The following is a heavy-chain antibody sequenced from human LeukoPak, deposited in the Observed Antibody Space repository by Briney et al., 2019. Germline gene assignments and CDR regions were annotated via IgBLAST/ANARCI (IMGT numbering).Heavy chain of an antibody. V-gene: IGHV3-74*01. CDR2: INSDGSIT. Sequence: GGSLRLSCAASGFSNYWMHWVRQGPGKGGVWISRINSDGSITTYADSVKGGFTISRDNAKSTLYLQMNSLRVEDTAVYYCVKSGIPGPLAFDIWGHGTVVTVSS. J-gene: IGHJ3*02. CDR1: GFSNYW. D-gene: IGHD3-10*01. CDR3: VKSGIPGPLAFDI.